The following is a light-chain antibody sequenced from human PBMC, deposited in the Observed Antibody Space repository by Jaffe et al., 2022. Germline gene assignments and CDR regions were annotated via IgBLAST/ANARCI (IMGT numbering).Light chain of an antibody. CDR3: QQYATSQWT. Sequence: ENVLTQSPGTLSLSPGERATLSCRSGQNISITYLAWYQQKPGQAPRLLIYGASTRAPGIPDRFSGSGSGTDFTLTISRLEPEDFAVYYCQQYATSQWTFGQGTKVEIK. CDR1: QNISITY. J-gene: IGKJ1*01. V-gene: IGKV3-20*01. CDR2: GAS.